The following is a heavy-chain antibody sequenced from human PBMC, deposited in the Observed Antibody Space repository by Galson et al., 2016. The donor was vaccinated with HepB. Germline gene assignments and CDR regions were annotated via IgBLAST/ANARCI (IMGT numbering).Heavy chain of an antibody. CDR2: IYHSGTA. Sequence: GLEWVGEIYHSGTANYNPPLESRGAMSLDKSKNQITLKVTSVTAADTAVYYCARHVGVPGTRGFDYWGQGTLVTVSS. J-gene: IGHJ4*02. D-gene: IGHD2-2*01. V-gene: IGHV4-4*02. CDR3: ARHVGVPGTRGFDY.